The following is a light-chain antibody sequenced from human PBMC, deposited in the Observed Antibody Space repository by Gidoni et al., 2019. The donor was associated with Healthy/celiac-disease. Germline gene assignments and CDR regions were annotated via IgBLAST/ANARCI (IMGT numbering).Light chain of an antibody. CDR2: SAS. V-gene: IGKV1-39*01. J-gene: IGKJ3*01. CDR3: QHNYITPFT. Sequence: DIQMIQPPSSLSASVGDRVTITCRASQSISSYLNWYQQKSGKAPNLLIYSASSLQSGVPSRFNVIRSYTTFTLTIIILQPKHFTTYYYQHNYITPFTFFPXTKVNIK. CDR1: QSISSY.